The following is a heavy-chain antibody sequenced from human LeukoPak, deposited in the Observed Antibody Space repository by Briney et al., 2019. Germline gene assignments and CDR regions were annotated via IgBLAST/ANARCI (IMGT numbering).Heavy chain of an antibody. CDR3: ARVAASDY. J-gene: IGHJ4*02. CDR1: GGSFSGYY. CDR2: INHSGST. D-gene: IGHD6-13*01. Sequence: SETLSLTCAVYGGSFSGYYWSWIRQPPGKGLEWIGEINHSGSTNYYPSLKSRVTISVDTSKNQFSLKLSSVTAAGTAVYYCARVAASDYWGQGTLVTVSS. V-gene: IGHV4-34*01.